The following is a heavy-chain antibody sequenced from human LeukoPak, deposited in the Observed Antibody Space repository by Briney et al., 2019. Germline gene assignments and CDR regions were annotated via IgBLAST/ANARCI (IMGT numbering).Heavy chain of an antibody. D-gene: IGHD4-11*01. CDR3: ARFDYSNYLRAFDI. J-gene: IGHJ3*02. V-gene: IGHV4-31*03. Sequence: SQTLSLTCTVSGGSISSGGYYWSWIRQHPGKGLEWIGYIYYSGSTYYNPSLKSRVTISVDTSKNQFSLKLSSVTAADTAVYYCARFDYSNYLRAFDIWGQGTMVTVSS. CDR2: IYYSGST. CDR1: GGSISSGGYY.